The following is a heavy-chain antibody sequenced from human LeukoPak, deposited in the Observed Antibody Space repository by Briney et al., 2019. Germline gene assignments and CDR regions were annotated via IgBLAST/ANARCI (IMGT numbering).Heavy chain of an antibody. J-gene: IGHJ4*02. V-gene: IGHV3-9*01. CDR2: ISWNSGSI. CDR3: AKDYGEYPFDY. Sequence: PGGSPRLVSASSSLTFVDCAMHWVGQAPGKGLKWVSGISWNSGSIGYADSVKGRFTISRDNAKNSLYLQMNSLRAEDTALYYCAKDYGEYPFDYWGQGTLVTASS. D-gene: IGHD3-10*01. CDR1: SLTFVDCA.